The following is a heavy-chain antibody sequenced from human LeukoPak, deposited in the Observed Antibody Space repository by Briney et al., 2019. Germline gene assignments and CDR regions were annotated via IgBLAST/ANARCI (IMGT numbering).Heavy chain of an antibody. J-gene: IGHJ4*02. V-gene: IGHV1-69*06. CDR2: IIPIFGTA. CDR1: GYTFTNFG. Sequence: ASVKVSCKASGYTFTNFGISWVRQAPGQGLEWMGGIIPIFGTANYAQEFQGRITITADKSTSTAYMELSSLRSEDTAVYYCARSSIIAAAGPYYFDYWGQGTLVTVSS. CDR3: ARSSIIAAAGPYYFDY. D-gene: IGHD6-13*01.